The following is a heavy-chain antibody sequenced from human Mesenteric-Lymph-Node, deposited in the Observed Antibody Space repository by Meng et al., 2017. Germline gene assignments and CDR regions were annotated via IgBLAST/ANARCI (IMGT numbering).Heavy chain of an antibody. J-gene: IGHJ4*02. CDR2: VVYSGTT. Sequence: PLQESGPGLGKPSETLSLTCTASGGSISSSSYYWAWTRQPPGEGLEWIGSVVYSGTTYYTSSLKSRVSISVDTSKNQFSLKLSSVTAADTAVYYCARHHHSPTFDYWGQGTLVTVSS. CDR3: ARHHHSPTFDY. D-gene: IGHD1-14*01. CDR1: GGSISSSSYY. V-gene: IGHV4-39*01.